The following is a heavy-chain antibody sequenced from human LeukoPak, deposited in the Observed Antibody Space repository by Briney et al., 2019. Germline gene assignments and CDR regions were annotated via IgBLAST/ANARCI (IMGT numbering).Heavy chain of an antibody. CDR1: GFTFSDYY. D-gene: IGHD3-3*01. Sequence: GGSLRLSCAASGFTFSDYYMSWIRQAPGKGLEWVSYISSSGSTIYYADSVKGRFTISRDNAKNSLYLQMNSLRAEDTAVYYCASSRRYYDFWSGYYGIDAFDIWGQGTMVTVSS. V-gene: IGHV3-11*04. CDR3: ASSRRYYDFWSGYYGIDAFDI. CDR2: ISSSGSTI. J-gene: IGHJ3*02.